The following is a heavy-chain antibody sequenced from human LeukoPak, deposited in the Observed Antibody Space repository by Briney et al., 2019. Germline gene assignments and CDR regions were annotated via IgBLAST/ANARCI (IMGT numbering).Heavy chain of an antibody. CDR3: ARGGGYCISTSCYDLDY. CDR1: GGSFSGYY. J-gene: IGHJ4*02. CDR2: INHSGST. V-gene: IGHV4-34*01. Sequence: PSETLSLACAVYGGSFSGYYWSWIRQPPGKGLEWIGEINHSGSTNYNPSLKSRVTISVDTSKNQFSLKLSSVTAADTAVYYCARGGGYCISTSCYDLDYWGQGTLVTVSS. D-gene: IGHD2-2*01.